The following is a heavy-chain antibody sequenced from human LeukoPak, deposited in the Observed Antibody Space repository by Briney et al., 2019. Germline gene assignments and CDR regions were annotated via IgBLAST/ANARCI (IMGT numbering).Heavy chain of an antibody. D-gene: IGHD6-6*01. J-gene: IGHJ4*02. CDR2: ISSTGSVT. V-gene: IGHV3-48*04. Sequence: GGSLRLSCSASGFTFSYFSMNWVRQAPGKGLEWVSSISSTGSVTHYAHSVKGRFTISRDNARNSLFLQMHSLRAEDTAVYYCARESSSSFTPFFDYWGRGNLVTVSS. CDR3: ARESSSSFTPFFDY. CDR1: GFTFSYFS.